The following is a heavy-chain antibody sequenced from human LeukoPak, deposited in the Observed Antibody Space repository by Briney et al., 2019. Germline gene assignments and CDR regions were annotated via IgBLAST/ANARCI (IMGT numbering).Heavy chain of an antibody. V-gene: IGHV1-8*01. Sequence: GASVKVSCKASGYTFTSYDNNWVRQATGQRLEWMGWMNPNSGNTGYAQKFQGRVTMTRNTSISTAYMELSSLRSEDTAVYYCARGMVSSWYYSNWFDPWGQGTLVTVSS. J-gene: IGHJ5*02. CDR1: GYTFTSYD. D-gene: IGHD6-13*01. CDR2: MNPNSGNT. CDR3: ARGMVSSWYYSNWFDP.